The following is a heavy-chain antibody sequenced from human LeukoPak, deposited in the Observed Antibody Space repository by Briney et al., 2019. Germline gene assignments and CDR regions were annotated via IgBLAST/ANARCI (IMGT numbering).Heavy chain of an antibody. CDR3: AKATTVTTREDY. CDR2: ISGSGGST. D-gene: IGHD4-17*01. J-gene: IGHJ4*02. V-gene: IGHV3-23*01. CDR1: GFTFSSYA. Sequence: QTGGSLRLSCAASGFTFSSYAMSWVRQAPGKGLEWVSAISGSGGSTYYADSVKGRFTISRDNSKNTLYLQMNSLRAEDTAVYYRAKATTVTTREDYWGQGTLVTVSS.